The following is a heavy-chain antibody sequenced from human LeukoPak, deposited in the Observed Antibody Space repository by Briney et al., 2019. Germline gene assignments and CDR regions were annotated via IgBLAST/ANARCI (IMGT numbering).Heavy chain of an antibody. CDR3: AKDSQYYDSSGYSHFDY. V-gene: IGHV3-23*01. CDR1: GFSFSTYA. Sequence: GGSLRLSCAASGFSFSTYAMSWVRQAPGKGLEWVSGVNGNGGSTSYADSVKGRFTIFRDNSKNTVYLQMNSLRAEDTAVYYCAKDSQYYDSSGYSHFDYWGQGTLVTVSS. J-gene: IGHJ4*02. CDR2: VNGNGGST. D-gene: IGHD3-22*01.